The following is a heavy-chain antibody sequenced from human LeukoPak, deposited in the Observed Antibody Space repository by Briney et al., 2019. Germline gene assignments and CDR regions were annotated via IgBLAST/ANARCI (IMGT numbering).Heavy chain of an antibody. J-gene: IGHJ5*02. CDR3: AKTISGYCSTRSCLNWFDP. D-gene: IGHD2-2*03. CDR1: GFSFSRYA. CDR2: ISDNARA. Sequence: GSLRLSCAPAGFSFSRYAMTWVRQGPGKGLYWVLTISDNARAYFADSVQGRFPISRDNPKPTLYLEMNSMRDEDTAVYYCAKTISGYCSTRSCLNWFDPWGQGKLVTVSS. V-gene: IGHV3-23*01.